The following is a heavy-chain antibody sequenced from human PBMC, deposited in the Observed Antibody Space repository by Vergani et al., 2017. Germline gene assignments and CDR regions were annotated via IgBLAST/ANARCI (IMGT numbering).Heavy chain of an antibody. Sequence: QVQLQESGPGLVKPSQTLSLTCTVSGGSISSGSYYWSWIRQPAGKGLEWIGRIYTSGSTNYNPSLKSRVTISVDTSKNQFSLKLSSVTAADTAVYYCASQGTLYNVWSGSNLGAFDIWSQGTMVTVSS. J-gene: IGHJ3*02. CDR3: ASQGTLYNVWSGSNLGAFDI. V-gene: IGHV4-61*02. CDR1: GGSISSGSYY. CDR2: IYTSGST. D-gene: IGHD3-3*01.